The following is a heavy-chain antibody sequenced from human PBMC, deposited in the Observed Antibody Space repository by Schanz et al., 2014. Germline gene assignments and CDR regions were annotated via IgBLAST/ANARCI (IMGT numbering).Heavy chain of an antibody. J-gene: IGHJ4*02. V-gene: IGHV3-23*01. D-gene: IGHD5-12*01. CDR3: ASPSGYSDYGTYFDV. CDR2: ISGSGGST. Sequence: EVQLLESGGGLVQPGGSLRLSCAASGFTFTTHSMTWVRQAPGKGLEWVSGISGSGGSTYYADSVKGRFTISRDNSKNTLYLQMNTLRAEDTAVYYCASPSGYSDYGTYFDVWGQGTLVTVSS. CDR1: GFTFTTHS.